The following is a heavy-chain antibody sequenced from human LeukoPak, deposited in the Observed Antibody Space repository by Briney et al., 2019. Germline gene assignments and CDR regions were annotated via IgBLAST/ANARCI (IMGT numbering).Heavy chain of an antibody. J-gene: IGHJ4*02. CDR1: GFTFSSYD. CDR2: IGTAGDT. Sequence: PGGSLRLSCAASGFTFSSYDMHWVRQATGKGLEWVSAIGTAGDTYYPGSVKGRFTISRDNAKNSLYLQMNSLRAEDTAVYYCARDNDILTGYHKNFDYWGQGTLVTVSS. CDR3: ARDNDILTGYHKNFDY. V-gene: IGHV3-13*01. D-gene: IGHD3-9*01.